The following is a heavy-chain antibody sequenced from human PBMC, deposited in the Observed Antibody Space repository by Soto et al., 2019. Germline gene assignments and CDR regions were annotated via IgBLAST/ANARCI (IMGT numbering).Heavy chain of an antibody. CDR3: ARDGVTTIHYYYGMDV. CDR1: GGTFSSYY. Sequence: ASVNVSCKASGGTFSSYYMHWVRQAPGQGLEWMGIINPSGGSTSYAQKFQGRVTMTRDTSTSTVYMELSSLRSEDTAVYYCARDGVTTIHYYYGMDVWGQGTTVTVSS. V-gene: IGHV1-46*01. J-gene: IGHJ6*02. CDR2: INPSGGST. D-gene: IGHD4-4*01.